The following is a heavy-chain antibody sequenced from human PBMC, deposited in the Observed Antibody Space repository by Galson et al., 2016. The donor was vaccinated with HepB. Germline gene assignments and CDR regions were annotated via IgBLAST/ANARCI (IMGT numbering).Heavy chain of an antibody. CDR3: TRDIERVGATLYFDY. CDR1: GFTASRNY. D-gene: IGHD1-26*01. Sequence: SLRLSCAASGFTASRNYMSWVRQAPGKGLECVSVIYSSDTSYYADSVKGRFTISRHNSRNTLYLQMNSLRAEDSAIYFCTRDIERVGATLYFDYWGRGTLVTVSS. V-gene: IGHV3-53*01. J-gene: IGHJ4*02. CDR2: IYSSDTS.